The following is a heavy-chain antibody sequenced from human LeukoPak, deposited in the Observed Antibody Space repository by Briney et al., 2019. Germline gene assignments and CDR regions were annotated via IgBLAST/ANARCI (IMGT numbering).Heavy chain of an antibody. D-gene: IGHD1-1*01. Sequence: PGGSLRLSCADSRFTFNGSWMNWVRQAPGKGLEWVANMDRTGSHKHYVDSVKGRFTISKDNPGASLYLDMHSLRAEDTAIYYCAIWTSGNYWGQGTLVTASS. V-gene: IGHV3-7*01. CDR2: MDRTGSHK. CDR1: RFTFNGSW. J-gene: IGHJ4*02. CDR3: AIWTSGNY.